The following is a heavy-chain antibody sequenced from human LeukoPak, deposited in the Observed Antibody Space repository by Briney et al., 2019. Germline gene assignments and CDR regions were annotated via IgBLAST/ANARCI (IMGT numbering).Heavy chain of an antibody. V-gene: IGHV3-74*01. D-gene: IGHD3-10*01. J-gene: IGHJ5*01. Sequence: GGSLRLSCAASGFTFSSDWMHWVRQAPGKGLVWVSRINSDGSSTSYADSVKGRFTISRDNAKNTLYLEMNSLRAEDTAMYYCARVATTMVRNALDSWGQGTLVTVSS. CDR1: GFTFSSDW. CDR2: INSDGSST. CDR3: ARVATTMVRNALDS.